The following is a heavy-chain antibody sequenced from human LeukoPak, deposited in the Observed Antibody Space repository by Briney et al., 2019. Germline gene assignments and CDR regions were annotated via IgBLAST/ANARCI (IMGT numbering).Heavy chain of an antibody. CDR2: INQDGSVK. Sequence: GDSLRLSCAASGFTFSSYWMIWFRQAPGKGLEWVAHINQDGSVKNYVDSVKGRFTISRDNANNLSYLQMNSLRAEDTAVYYCARDTIVGATPPDYWGQGTLVTVSS. CDR3: ARDTIVGATPPDY. CDR1: GFTFSSYW. D-gene: IGHD1-26*01. J-gene: IGHJ4*02. V-gene: IGHV3-7*01.